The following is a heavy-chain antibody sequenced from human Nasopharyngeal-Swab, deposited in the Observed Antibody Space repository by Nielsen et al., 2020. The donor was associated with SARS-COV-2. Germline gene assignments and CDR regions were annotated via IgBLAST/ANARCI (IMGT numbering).Heavy chain of an antibody. CDR3: ARDLFHSSSWYEDY. D-gene: IGHD6-13*01. CDR2: ISYDGSNK. V-gene: IGHV3-30*04. Sequence: GESLKISCSASGFTFSSYAMHRVRQAPGKGLEWVAVISYDGSNKYYADSVKGRFTISRDNSKNTLYLQMNSLRAEDTAVYYCARDLFHSSSWYEDYWGQGTLVTVSS. J-gene: IGHJ4*02. CDR1: GFTFSSYA.